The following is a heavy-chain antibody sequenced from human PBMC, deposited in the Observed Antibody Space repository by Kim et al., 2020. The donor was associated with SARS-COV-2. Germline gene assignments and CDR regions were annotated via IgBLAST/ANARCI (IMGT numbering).Heavy chain of an antibody. CDR3: ARSADSTGYYDYGMDV. V-gene: IGHV1-2*06. D-gene: IGHD2-8*02. CDR1: AYTFTGNF. J-gene: IGHJ6*02. CDR2: ISPNSGGA. Sequence: ASVKVSCKASAYTFTGNFLHWVRQAPGQGLVWMGRISPNSGGADAVGRFHGRVTLTWDTSDSTAYMELTRLSSDDTAVYFCARSADSTGYYDYGMDVWGQGTTVTVSS.